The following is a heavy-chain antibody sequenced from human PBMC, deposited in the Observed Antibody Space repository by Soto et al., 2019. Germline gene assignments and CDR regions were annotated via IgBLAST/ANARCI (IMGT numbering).Heavy chain of an antibody. Sequence: EVQLLESGGGLVQPGGSLRLSCAASGFTFSSYAMSWVRQAPGKGLEWVSAIRGSGGSTYYADSVKGRFTISRDNSKNTMYLQMTSLRAEDTAVYYCAKWAWSGYFPYYYYYDGMDVWGQGTTVTVSS. CDR1: GFTFSSYA. V-gene: IGHV3-23*01. CDR2: IRGSGGST. CDR3: AKWAWSGYFPYYYYYDGMDV. J-gene: IGHJ6*02. D-gene: IGHD3-3*01.